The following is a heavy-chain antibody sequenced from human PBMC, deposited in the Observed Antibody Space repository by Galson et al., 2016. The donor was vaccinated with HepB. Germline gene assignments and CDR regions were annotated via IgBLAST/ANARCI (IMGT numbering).Heavy chain of an antibody. D-gene: IGHD6-19*01. J-gene: IGHJ6*02. CDR1: GFTVSNNY. Sequence: SLRLSCAVSGFTVSNNYMRWIRQAPGKGLEWVSLIYSGGSTYYADSVKGRFTISRDNSKNTLYLQMNSLRVEDTAVYYCARPNSGPVGGNYHMDVWGQGTTVTVSS. V-gene: IGHV3-53*01. CDR3: ARPNSGPVGGNYHMDV. CDR2: IYSGGST.